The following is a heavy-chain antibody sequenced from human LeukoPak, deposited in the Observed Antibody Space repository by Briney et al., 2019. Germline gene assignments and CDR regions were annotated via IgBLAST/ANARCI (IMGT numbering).Heavy chain of an antibody. CDR2: ISSSSSYI. CDR1: GFTFSSYG. CDR3: ARDPGGEDY. V-gene: IGHV3-21*01. D-gene: IGHD7-27*01. Sequence: PGGTLRLSCAASGFTFSSYGMSWVRQAPGKGLEWVSSISSSSSYIYYADSVKGRFTISRDNAKNSLYLQMNSLRAEDTAVYYCARDPGGEDYWGQGTLVTVSS. J-gene: IGHJ4*02.